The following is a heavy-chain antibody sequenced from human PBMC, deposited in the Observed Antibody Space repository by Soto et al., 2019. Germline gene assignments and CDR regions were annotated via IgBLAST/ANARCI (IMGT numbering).Heavy chain of an antibody. CDR1: RGYISGSNG. J-gene: IGHJ4*02. V-gene: IGHV4-4*02. Sequence: PSETLCLTWAVSRGYISGSNGCSWVRQPAEKGEEGVGEIYHSRSTNYNPSHNSRVTISVYKSNNQFSLKLSSVTAADTAVYYCASVIDGYCSGGSCYGFFDYWGQGTLVTVSS. CDR3: ASVIDGYCSGGSCYGFFDY. D-gene: IGHD2-15*01. CDR2: IYHSRST.